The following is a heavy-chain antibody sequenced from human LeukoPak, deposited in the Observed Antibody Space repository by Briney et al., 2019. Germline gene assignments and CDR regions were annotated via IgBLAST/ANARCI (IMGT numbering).Heavy chain of an antibody. D-gene: IGHD3-22*01. J-gene: IGHJ3*02. CDR2: IYYSGST. Sequence: SETLSLTCTVSGGSISSYYWSWIRQPPGKGLGWIGYIYYSGSTNYNPSLKSRVTISVDTSKNQFSLKLSSVTAADTAVYYCARHRYYYDSSGYEVGRYVNAFDIWGQGTMVTVSS. CDR3: ARHRYYYDSSGYEVGRYVNAFDI. CDR1: GGSISSYY. V-gene: IGHV4-59*08.